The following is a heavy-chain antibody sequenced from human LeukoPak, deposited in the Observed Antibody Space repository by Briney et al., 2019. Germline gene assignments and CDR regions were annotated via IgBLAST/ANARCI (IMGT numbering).Heavy chain of an antibody. CDR2: IIPILGIA. V-gene: IGHV1-69*04. D-gene: IGHD2-2*01. CDR1: GGTFSSYA. Sequence: GASVKASCKASGGTFSSYAISWVRQAPGQGLEWMGRIIPILGIANYAQKFQGRVTITADKSTSTAYMELSSLRSEDTAVYYCARDPVVVVPAAVYYYYYGMDVWGQGTTVTVSS. J-gene: IGHJ6*02. CDR3: ARDPVVVVPAAVYYYYYGMDV.